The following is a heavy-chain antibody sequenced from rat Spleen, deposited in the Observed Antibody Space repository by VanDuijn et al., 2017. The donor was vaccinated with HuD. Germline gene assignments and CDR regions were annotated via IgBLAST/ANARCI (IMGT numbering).Heavy chain of an antibody. J-gene: IGHJ2*01. V-gene: IGHV5-58*01. CDR3: AVSGFGY. CDR1: GFTFSTYW. Sequence: EVQLVETGGGLVQPGRSLKLSCVASGFTFSTYWMYWVRQAPGKGLEWVSSISSDGDYTYYPDSVKGRFTISRDNAENTVYLQMNSLRSEDTATYYCAVSGFGYWGQGVMVTVSS. CDR2: ISSDGDYT. D-gene: IGHD4-4*01.